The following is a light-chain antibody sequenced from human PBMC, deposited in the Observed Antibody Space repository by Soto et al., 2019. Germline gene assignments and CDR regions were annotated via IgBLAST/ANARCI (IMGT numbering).Light chain of an antibody. V-gene: IGKV3-20*01. CDR3: LQYNDWPPKQYT. Sequence: ETVLTQSPGTLSLSPGERATLSCRASQSINSNYLAWYQQKPGQSPRVLIYGASSRATGIPDRFSGSGSGTEFSLSISSLQSEDFAVYYCLQYNDWPPKQYTFGQGTKLEIK. CDR1: QSINSNY. CDR2: GAS. J-gene: IGKJ2*01.